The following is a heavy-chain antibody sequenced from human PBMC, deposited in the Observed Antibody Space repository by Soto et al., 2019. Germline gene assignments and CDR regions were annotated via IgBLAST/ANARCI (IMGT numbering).Heavy chain of an antibody. CDR2: LSTSGNT. D-gene: IGHD6-6*01. V-gene: IGHV4-4*07. Sequence: SEPLSLTCTVSGVSISNYYWSWIRQPAGKGLEWIGRLSTSGNTNYNPSLKSRVTMSLDTSKNQFSLMLNSVTAADTAVYYCRRDFDYWGQGTLVTVSS. CDR1: GVSISNYY. J-gene: IGHJ4*02. CDR3: RRDFDY.